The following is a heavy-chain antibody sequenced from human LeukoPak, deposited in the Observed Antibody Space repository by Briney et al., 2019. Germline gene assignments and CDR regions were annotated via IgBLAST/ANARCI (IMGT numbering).Heavy chain of an antibody. CDR2: IYYSGST. CDR1: GGSISSYY. CDR3: VRYDSSGKGLDY. Sequence: SETLSLTCTVSGGSISSYYWSWIRQPPGKGLEWIGYIYYSGSTNYTPSLKSRVTISVDTSKNQFSLKLSSVTAADTAVYYCVRYDSSGKGLDYWGQGTLVTVSS. D-gene: IGHD3-22*01. V-gene: IGHV4-59*01. J-gene: IGHJ4*02.